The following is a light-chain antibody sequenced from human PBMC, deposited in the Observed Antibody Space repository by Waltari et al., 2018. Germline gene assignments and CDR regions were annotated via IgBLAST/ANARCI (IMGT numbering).Light chain of an antibody. CDR1: SSDVGGYHY. CDR3: SSYTSSSALV. J-gene: IGLJ2*01. Sequence: QSALTQPASVSGSPGQSITISCTGTSSDVGGYHYVSWYQQHPGKAPTVMIYDVSKRPSGVSSRFSGSKSGNTASLTISGLQTEDEADYYCSSYTSSSALVFGGGTKLTVL. V-gene: IGLV2-14*01. CDR2: DVS.